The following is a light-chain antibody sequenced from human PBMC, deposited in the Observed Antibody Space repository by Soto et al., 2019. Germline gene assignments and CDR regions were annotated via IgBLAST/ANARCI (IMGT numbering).Light chain of an antibody. CDR2: AAS. CDR3: QKYNSAPRT. J-gene: IGKJ1*01. V-gene: IGKV1-27*01. CDR1: QGISNY. Sequence: DIQMTQSPSSLSASVGDRVTITCRASQGISNYLAWYQQKPGKVPKLLIYAASTLQSGGPSRFSGSGSGTAFTLTISSLQPEDVATYYCQKYNSAPRTFGQGTKVEIK.